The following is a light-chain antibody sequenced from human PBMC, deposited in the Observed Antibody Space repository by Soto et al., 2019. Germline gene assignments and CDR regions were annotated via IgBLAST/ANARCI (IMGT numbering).Light chain of an antibody. J-gene: IGKJ1*01. V-gene: IGKV3-20*01. CDR2: DAS. CDR1: QSVANNY. CDR3: PQYGSSTWT. Sequence: EVALTQSPGTLSLTPGARATLSSRVSQSVANNYLTWYQQKPGQAPRVXIYDASTRATGIPDRFSGSGSGTDCTRPISRLEPEDVAVDYCPQYGSSTWTFGQGTKVDIK.